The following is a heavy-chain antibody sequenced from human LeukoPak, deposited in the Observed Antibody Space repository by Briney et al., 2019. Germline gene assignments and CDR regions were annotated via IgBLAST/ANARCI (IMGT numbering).Heavy chain of an antibody. V-gene: IGHV1-18*01. Sequence: ASVKVSCKSSGYTFTSYGISWVRQAPGQGLEWMGWISAYNGNTNYAQNLQGRVTLTTDTSTSTAYMELWSLRSDDTAVYYCARQGYGVTSQGAADYWGQGTLVTVSS. D-gene: IGHD4-23*01. CDR3: ARQGYGVTSQGAADY. J-gene: IGHJ4*02. CDR2: ISAYNGNT. CDR1: GYTFTSYG.